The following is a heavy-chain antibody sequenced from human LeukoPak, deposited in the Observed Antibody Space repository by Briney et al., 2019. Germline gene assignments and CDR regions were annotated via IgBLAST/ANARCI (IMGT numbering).Heavy chain of an antibody. Sequence: SETLSLTCSVSGDSIRSGDSYWGWIRQSPWTGLEWIGSIYYTGSPYYSPSLNSRRVTISVDTSKNQFSLKLISVTAADTAVYYCQSRYLEWLLEYWGQGTLVTVSS. J-gene: IGHJ4*02. CDR1: GDSIRSGDSY. CDR3: QSRYLEWLLEY. V-gene: IGHV4-39*01. D-gene: IGHD3-3*01. CDR2: IYYTGSP.